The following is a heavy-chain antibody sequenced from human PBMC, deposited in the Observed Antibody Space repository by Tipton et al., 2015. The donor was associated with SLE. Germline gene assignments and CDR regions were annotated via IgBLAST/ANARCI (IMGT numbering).Heavy chain of an antibody. V-gene: IGHV4-39*07. J-gene: IGHJ4*02. Sequence: TLSLTCTVSGGSISSSSYYWDWIRQPPGEGLEWIGSIYYSGSTYYNPSLKSRVTISVDTSKNQFSLKLSSVTAADTAAYYCARHVYCSGGSCYSGDYFDYWGQGTLVTVSS. CDR2: IYYSGST. CDR1: GGSISSSSYY. CDR3: ARHVYCSGGSCYSGDYFDY. D-gene: IGHD2-15*01.